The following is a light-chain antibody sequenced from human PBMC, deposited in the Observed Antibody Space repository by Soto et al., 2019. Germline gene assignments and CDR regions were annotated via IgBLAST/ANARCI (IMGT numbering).Light chain of an antibody. J-gene: IGKJ1*01. CDR1: QSVSSSS. Sequence: SVLTQSPSTLSLSTGERATLSCRASQSVSSSSLACYPQNPGQSPRRLIYVAASRPTGIPDRFSVSGSGTDFPLTISSLEPEDFAMYYCQQYGSSPRTFAQGTNVDI. V-gene: IGKV3-20*01. CDR3: QQYGSSPRT. CDR2: VAA.